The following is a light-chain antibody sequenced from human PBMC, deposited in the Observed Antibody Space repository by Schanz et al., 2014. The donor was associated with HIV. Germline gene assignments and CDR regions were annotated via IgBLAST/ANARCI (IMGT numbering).Light chain of an antibody. Sequence: QSVLTQPPSASGTPGQRVTISCSGSSSTFRSNAVNWYQQLPGLAPQLLIYSDNQRPSRVPDRFFGSKSGTSASLAISGLRSDDEAHYYCATWDDSLNGVVFGGGTKLTVL. CDR1: SSTFRSNA. V-gene: IGLV1-44*01. J-gene: IGLJ2*01. CDR3: ATWDDSLNGVV. CDR2: SDN.